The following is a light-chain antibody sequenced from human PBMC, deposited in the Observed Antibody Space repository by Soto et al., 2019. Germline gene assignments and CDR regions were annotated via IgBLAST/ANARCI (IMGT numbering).Light chain of an antibody. J-gene: IGLJ1*01. CDR3: SSYTSSSTRV. Sequence: QSALTQPASVSGSPGQSITISCTGTSSDVGYYDYVSWYQQHPDKAPKLMIYEVSNRPSGVSNRFSGSKSGNTASLTISGLQAEDEADYYCSSYTSSSTRVFGTGTKVTVL. CDR2: EVS. V-gene: IGLV2-14*01. CDR1: SSDVGYYDY.